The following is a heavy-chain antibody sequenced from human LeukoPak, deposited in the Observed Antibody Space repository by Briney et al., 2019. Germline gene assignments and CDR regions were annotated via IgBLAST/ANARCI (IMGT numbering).Heavy chain of an antibody. V-gene: IGHV3-23*01. Sequence: GGSLRLSCTASGFTVSSNSMSWVRQVPGKGLEWVSAISGSGGSTYYADSVKGRFTISRDNSKNTLYLQMNSLRAEDTAVYYCAKAYCSGGSCYSDYYYGMDVWGQGTTVTVSS. CDR2: ISGSGGST. CDR3: AKAYCSGGSCYSDYYYGMDV. CDR1: GFTVSSNS. J-gene: IGHJ6*02. D-gene: IGHD2-15*01.